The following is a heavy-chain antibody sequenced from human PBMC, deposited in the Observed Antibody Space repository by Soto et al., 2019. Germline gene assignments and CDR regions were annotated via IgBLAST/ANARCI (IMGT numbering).Heavy chain of an antibody. CDR3: ARDRGGMTPGPLDY. J-gene: IGHJ4*02. D-gene: IGHD1-1*01. CDR2: ISYDGSNK. CDR1: GFTFSSYA. Sequence: LRLSCAASGFTFSSYAMHWVRQAPGKGLEWVAVISYDGSNKYYADSVKGRFTISRDNSKNTLYLQMNSLRAEDTAVYYCARDRGGMTPGPLDYWGRGTLVTVSS. V-gene: IGHV3-30-3*01.